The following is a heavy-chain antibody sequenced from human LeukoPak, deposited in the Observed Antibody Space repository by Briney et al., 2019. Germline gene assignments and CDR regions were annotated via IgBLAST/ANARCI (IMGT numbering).Heavy chain of an antibody. D-gene: IGHD3-10*01. CDR2: LNPNSGDT. CDR1: GYTFTGHN. CDR3: ARRHGSGSDYRGVDY. Sequence: ASVKVSCKASGYTFTGHNLHWLRQAPGQGLEWMGWLNPNSGDTNYAQKFQGRVTMTRDTSISTAYMELSTLRSDDTAVFYCARRHGSGSDYRGVDYWGQGTLVTVSS. V-gene: IGHV1-2*02. J-gene: IGHJ4*02.